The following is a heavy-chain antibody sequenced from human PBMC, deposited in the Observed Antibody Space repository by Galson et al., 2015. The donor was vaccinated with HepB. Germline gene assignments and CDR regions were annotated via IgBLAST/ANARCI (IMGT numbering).Heavy chain of an antibody. CDR2: IYSGGIT. Sequence: SLRLSCAATGFTVSINYMSWVRQAPGKGLEWVSVIYSGGITYYADSVKGRFTISRDNSKNTLYLQMNSLRAEDTAVYYCAREAGVAFDIWGQGTMVTVSS. D-gene: IGHD6-19*01. CDR1: GFTVSINY. V-gene: IGHV3-53*01. J-gene: IGHJ3*02. CDR3: AREAGVAFDI.